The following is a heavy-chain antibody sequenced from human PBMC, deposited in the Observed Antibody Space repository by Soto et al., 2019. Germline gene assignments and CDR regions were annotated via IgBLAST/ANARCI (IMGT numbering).Heavy chain of an antibody. Sequence: SETLSLTCVVPRGSVSSGGFSWNWFRQPPGKVLKWIGYTSHSGNTYYNPSLKSRVSISMDRSKNQFSLSLSPLTAADTAVYYCVRGVVEHLTFESWGERTPVTVSS. V-gene: IGHV4-30-2*01. J-gene: IGHJ4*02. CDR1: RGSVSSGGFS. CDR2: TSHSGNT. D-gene: IGHD2-15*01. CDR3: VRGVVEHLTFES.